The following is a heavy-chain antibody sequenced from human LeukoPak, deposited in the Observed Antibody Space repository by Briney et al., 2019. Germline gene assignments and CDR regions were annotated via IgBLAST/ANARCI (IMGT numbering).Heavy chain of an antibody. CDR2: ISYDGSKE. CDR3: AKDLADYYDSSGYYPDY. V-gene: IGHV3-30*18. J-gene: IGHJ4*02. D-gene: IGHD3-22*01. CDR1: GFTFRRYG. Sequence: GRSLRLSCAASGFTFRRYGMHWVGQAPGKGLEWVAVISYDGSKEYYADSVKGRFAISRDNSKSTLYLQMNSLRAEDTAVYYCAKDLADYYDSSGYYPDYWGQGTLVTVSS.